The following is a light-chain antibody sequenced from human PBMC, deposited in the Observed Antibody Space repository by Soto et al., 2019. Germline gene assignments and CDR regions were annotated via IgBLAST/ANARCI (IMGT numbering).Light chain of an antibody. J-gene: IGKJ4*01. Sequence: EVGLTQSTGTLSLSPGEKATLSFRASQTVRNNYLAWYQQKPGQAPRLLIYDASSRATGIPDRFSGGGSGTDFTLTISRLEPEDFAVYYCQQFSSYPLTFGGGTKVDIK. V-gene: IGKV3-20*01. CDR2: DAS. CDR1: QTVRNNY. CDR3: QQFSSYPLT.